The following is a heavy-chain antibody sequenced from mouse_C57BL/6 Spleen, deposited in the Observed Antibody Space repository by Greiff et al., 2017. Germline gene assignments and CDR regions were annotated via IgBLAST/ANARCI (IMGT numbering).Heavy chain of an antibody. CDR3: AIDGYDGWFAY. CDR2: IDPETGGT. D-gene: IGHD2-2*01. J-gene: IGHJ3*01. CDR1: GYTFTDYE. Sequence: QVQLQQSGAELVRPGASVTLSCKASGYTFTDYEMHWVKQTPVHGLEWIGAIDPETGGTAYNQKFKGKATLTVDKSSSTAYMQLSSLTSEDSAVYYCAIDGYDGWFAYWGQGTLVTVSA. V-gene: IGHV1-15*01.